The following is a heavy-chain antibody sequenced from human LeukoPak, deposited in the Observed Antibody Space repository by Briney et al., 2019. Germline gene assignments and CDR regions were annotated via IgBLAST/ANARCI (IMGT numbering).Heavy chain of an antibody. V-gene: IGHV3-21*01. CDR1: GFTFSSYS. CDR2: ISSSSSYI. D-gene: IGHD2-2*02. Sequence: GGSLRLSCAASGFTFSSYSMNWVRQAPGKGLEWVSSISSSSSYIYYADSVKGRFTISRDNSKNTLYLQMNSLRAEDTAVYYCAKDWVPAAIVGKYYFDNWGQGTLVTVSS. J-gene: IGHJ4*02. CDR3: AKDWVPAAIVGKYYFDN.